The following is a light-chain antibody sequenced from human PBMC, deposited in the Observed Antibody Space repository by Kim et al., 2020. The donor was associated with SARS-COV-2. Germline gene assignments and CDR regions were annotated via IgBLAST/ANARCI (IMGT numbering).Light chain of an antibody. CDR2: QDS. Sequence: SSELTQPPSVSVSPGQTASITCSGDKLGDKYAYWYQQKPGQSPVLVIYQDSKRPSGIPERFSGSNSGNTATLTISGTQAMDEADYYCQAWDSSTYVFGTGTKVTVL. CDR3: QAWDSSTYV. CDR1: KLGDKY. J-gene: IGLJ1*01. V-gene: IGLV3-1*01.